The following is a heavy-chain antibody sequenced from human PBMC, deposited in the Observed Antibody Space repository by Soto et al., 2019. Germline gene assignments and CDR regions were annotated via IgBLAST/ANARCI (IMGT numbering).Heavy chain of an antibody. D-gene: IGHD6-19*01. V-gene: IGHV1-18*01. J-gene: IGHJ5*02. CDR2: ISAYNGNT. CDR1: GYTFTSYG. CDR3: ARVEWLGNWFDP. Sequence: SVKVSCKASGYTFTSYGISWVRQAPGQGLEWMGWISAYNGNTNYAQKLQGRVTMTTDTSTSTAYIELRSLRSDDTAVYYCARVEWLGNWFDPWGQGTLVTVSS.